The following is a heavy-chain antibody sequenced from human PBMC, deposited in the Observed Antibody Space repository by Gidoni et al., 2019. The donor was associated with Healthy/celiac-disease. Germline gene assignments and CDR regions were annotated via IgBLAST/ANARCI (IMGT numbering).Heavy chain of an antibody. V-gene: IGHV3-49*03. D-gene: IGHD2-21*02. CDR2: IRSKAYGGTT. CDR3: TRERGGGNSERFDY. J-gene: IGHJ4*02. Sequence: EVQLVESGGGLVQPGRSLRLSCTASGFTFGDYAMSWFRQAPGKGLEWVGFIRSKAYGGTTEYAASVKGRFTISRDDSKSIAYLQMNSLKTEDTAVYYCTRERGGGNSERFDYWGQGTLVTVSS. CDR1: GFTFGDYA.